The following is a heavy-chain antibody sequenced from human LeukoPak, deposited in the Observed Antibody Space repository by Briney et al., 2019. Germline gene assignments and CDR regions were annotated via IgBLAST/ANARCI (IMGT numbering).Heavy chain of an antibody. CDR1: GGSMRSYS. CDR3: AREAPPQN. CDR2: GST. Sequence: SETLSLTCTVSGGSMRSYSWSWIRQPPGKGLEWISGSTNYNPSLKSRVTISVDTSKNQFSLKLNSVTAADTAVYYCAREAPPQNWGQGTLVTVSS. J-gene: IGHJ4*02. V-gene: IGHV4-59*01.